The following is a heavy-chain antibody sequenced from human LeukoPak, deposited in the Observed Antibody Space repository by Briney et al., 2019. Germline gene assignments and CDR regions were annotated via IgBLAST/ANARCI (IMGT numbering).Heavy chain of an antibody. J-gene: IGHJ1*01. V-gene: IGHV3-30*18. D-gene: IGHD2-15*01. CDR2: ISYDGSNK. CDR1: GFTFSSYG. Sequence: GRSLRPSCAASGFTFSSYGMHWVRQAPGKGLEWVAVISYDGSNKYYADSVKGRFTISRDNSKNTLYLQMNSLRAEDTAVYYCAKGSPYCSGGSCYSGEYFQHWGQGTLVTVSS. CDR3: AKGSPYCSGGSCYSGEYFQH.